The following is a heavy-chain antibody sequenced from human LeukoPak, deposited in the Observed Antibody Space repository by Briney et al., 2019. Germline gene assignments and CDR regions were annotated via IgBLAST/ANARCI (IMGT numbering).Heavy chain of an antibody. V-gene: IGHV1-46*01. CDR3: ARDLFGYYYGMDV. CDR2: INPSAGST. D-gene: IGHD2-21*01. CDR1: GYTFTGYY. Sequence: ASVKVSCKASGYTFTGYYMHWVRQAPGQGLEWMGIINPSAGSTSYAQKFQGRVTMTRDTSTSTVYMELSSLRSEDTAVYYCARDLFGYYYGMDVWGQGTTVTVSS. J-gene: IGHJ6*02.